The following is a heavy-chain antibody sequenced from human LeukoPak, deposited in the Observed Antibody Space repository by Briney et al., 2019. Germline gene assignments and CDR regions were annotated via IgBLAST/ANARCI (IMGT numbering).Heavy chain of an antibody. V-gene: IGHV3-23*01. CDR3: AKDPTDFDSSGQTYFDY. D-gene: IGHD3-22*01. CDR1: EFSVGSNY. J-gene: IGHJ4*02. CDR2: ISASGGTT. Sequence: GGSLRLSCAASEFSVGSNYMTWVRQAPGKGLEWVSGISASGGTTYYADSVKGRFTISRDNSKNTLVLQLNSLRAEDTAVYYCAKDPTDFDSSGQTYFDYWGQGTLVTVSS.